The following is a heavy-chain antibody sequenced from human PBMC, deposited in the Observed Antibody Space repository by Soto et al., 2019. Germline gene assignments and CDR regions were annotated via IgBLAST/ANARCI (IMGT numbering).Heavy chain of an antibody. CDR2: ITYDGNNK. V-gene: IGHV3-30*18. J-gene: IGHJ4*02. D-gene: IGHD6-19*01. Sequence: QVQVVESGGGVVQPGRSLRLSCAASGFTLSCCGMHWVRQAPGKGLEWVAVITYDGNNKHYADSVKGRFTISRDSSENTVYLQMNSLRVEDSAVYYCAKEQSSGYYRVVGYWGQGTLVTVSS. CDR3: AKEQSSGYYRVVGY. CDR1: GFTLSCCG.